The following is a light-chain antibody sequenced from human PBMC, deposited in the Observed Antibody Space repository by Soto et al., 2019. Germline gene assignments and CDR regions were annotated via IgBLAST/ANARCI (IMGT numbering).Light chain of an antibody. V-gene: IGKV1-5*03. J-gene: IGKJ1*01. CDR2: KAS. Sequence: IQMTQSPSSLSASGGDRVAITCRASQSISTYLAWYQQKPGKAPKLLIYKASSLESGVPSRFRGSGSGAEFTLTISSLPPDDFETYYCQQYNSDSWTFGQGTKVDIK. CDR3: QQYNSDSWT. CDR1: QSISTY.